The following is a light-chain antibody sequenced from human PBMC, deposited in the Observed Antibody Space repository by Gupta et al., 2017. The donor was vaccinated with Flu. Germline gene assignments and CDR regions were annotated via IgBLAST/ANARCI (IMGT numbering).Light chain of an antibody. Sequence: MTQSPSSLSASVGDRVTITCRASQNIGHYLNGEQQKAGKAPRLLIYAASTLQSGVTSRFSGSGSGTDFTRTITSMKTEDFATYEGQQSHTFGQGTKVDIK. J-gene: IGKJ1*01. CDR2: AAS. CDR1: QNIGHY. CDR3: QQSHT. V-gene: IGKV1-39*01.